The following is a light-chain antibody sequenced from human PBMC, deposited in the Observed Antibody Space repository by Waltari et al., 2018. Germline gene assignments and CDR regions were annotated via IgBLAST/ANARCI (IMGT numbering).Light chain of an antibody. V-gene: IGLV3-21*02. Sequence: SYVLTQPPSLSVAPGQTAKISCGGNNIEIKGVHWYKQKPGQAPLLVMYDDTERPSGIPERFAGSNSGNTASLTISRVDAGDEADYYCHVWDSNTGVFGGGTKLTVL. CDR3: HVWDSNTGV. J-gene: IGLJ3*02. CDR1: NIEIKG. CDR2: DDT.